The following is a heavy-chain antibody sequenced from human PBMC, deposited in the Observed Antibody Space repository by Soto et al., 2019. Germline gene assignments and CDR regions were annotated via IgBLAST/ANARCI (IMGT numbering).Heavy chain of an antibody. V-gene: IGHV3-30-3*01. CDR3: ARSRLDTPALEY. J-gene: IGHJ4*02. CDR2: MSYDGSDK. Sequence: QVQLVESGGGVVQPGRSLRLSCAASGFSFRSYAMHWVRQAPGKGLEWVAVMSYDGSDKDYADSVKGRFTISRDNSKNTLYLQIKSVIAEHTAVHYIARSRLDTPALEYLGQGTLVTVSS. D-gene: IGHD3-16*01. CDR1: GFSFRSYA.